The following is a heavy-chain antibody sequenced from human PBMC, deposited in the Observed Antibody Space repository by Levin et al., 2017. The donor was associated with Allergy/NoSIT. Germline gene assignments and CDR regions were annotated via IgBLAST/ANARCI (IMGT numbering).Heavy chain of an antibody. CDR3: AILSSSPHYYFDY. Sequence: PGGSLRLSCAASGFSFSNYAMSWVRQAPGKGLEWVSVISGSGGSTSYADSVKGRLTISRDNSKNMLYLQMNSLRAEDTAVYYCAILSSSPHYYFDYWGQGTLVTVSS. J-gene: IGHJ4*02. CDR1: GFSFSNYA. CDR2: ISGSGGST. V-gene: IGHV3-23*01. D-gene: IGHD6-6*01.